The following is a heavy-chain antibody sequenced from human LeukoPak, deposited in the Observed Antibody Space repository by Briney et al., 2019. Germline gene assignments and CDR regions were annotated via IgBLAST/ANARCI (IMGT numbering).Heavy chain of an antibody. CDR1: GGSISNYY. Sequence: SDTLSLTCTVSGGSISNYYWNWIRQPPGKGLEWIGYIYYTGNTNYNPSLKSRVTISVETSKNEFSLKLRSVTAADTAVYYCARVTGYRIEDYSDYWGQGTLVTVSS. CDR2: IYYTGNT. J-gene: IGHJ4*02. CDR3: ARVTGYRIEDYSDY. V-gene: IGHV4-59*01. D-gene: IGHD6-13*01.